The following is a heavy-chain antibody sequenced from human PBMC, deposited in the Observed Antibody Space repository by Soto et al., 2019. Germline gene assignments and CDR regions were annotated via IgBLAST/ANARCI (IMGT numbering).Heavy chain of an antibody. CDR3: AQWTYCGGGCYFHL. J-gene: IGHJ1*01. CDR1: GFTFGNYA. Sequence: EMQLLESGGGLVQPGGSLRLSCAASGFTFGNYAMTWVRQAPGKGLEWVSTVARNGATTYHADSVKDRFTISRDDSKSTLYLQINSLRAEDTDIYFCAQWTYCGGGCYFHLWGRGTLVTVSS. V-gene: IGHV3-23*01. CDR2: VARNGATT. D-gene: IGHD2-21*02.